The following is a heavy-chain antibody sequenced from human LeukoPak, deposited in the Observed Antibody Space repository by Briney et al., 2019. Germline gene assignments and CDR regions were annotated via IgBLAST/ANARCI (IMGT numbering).Heavy chain of an antibody. J-gene: IGHJ5*01. CDR2: IWSDGTQK. Sequence: GGSLRLSCAASGFTYSHYGMHWVRQAPGKGLEWVAVIWSDGTQKYYGDAVKGRFTISRDNSMKALFLQMNSLRGDDTAVYYCAKDAQRGFDYSNSLESWGQGTLVTVSS. V-gene: IGHV3-33*06. D-gene: IGHD4-11*01. CDR3: AKDAQRGFDYSNSLES. CDR1: GFTYSHYG.